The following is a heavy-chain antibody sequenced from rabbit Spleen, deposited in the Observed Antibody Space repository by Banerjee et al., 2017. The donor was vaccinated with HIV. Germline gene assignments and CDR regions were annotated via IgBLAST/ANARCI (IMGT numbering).Heavy chain of an antibody. J-gene: IGHJ4*01. CDR1: GFSLNSGYD. CDR2: IYPSSAST. CDR3: ARDLDGVIGWNFGW. V-gene: IGHV1S40*01. Sequence: QSLEESGGGLVKPGASLTLTCKASGFSLNSGYDMCWVRQAPGKGLEWIACIYPSSASTYYASWAKGRFTISKTSSTTVTLQMTSLTAADTATYFCARDLDGVIGWNFGWWGPGTLVTVS. D-gene: IGHD1-1*01.